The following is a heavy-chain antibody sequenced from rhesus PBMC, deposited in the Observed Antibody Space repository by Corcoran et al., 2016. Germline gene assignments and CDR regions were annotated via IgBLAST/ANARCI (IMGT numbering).Heavy chain of an antibody. Sequence: QVQLQESGPGLVKPSETLSLTCAVSGGSISDDYYWSWIRQPPGKGLEWIGYIYGSGGGPNYNPSHKNRVTISIDTAKNQFSLKLSSVTAADTAVYYCASLIAAAYFDYWGQGVLVTVSS. V-gene: IGHV4-106*01. J-gene: IGHJ4*01. D-gene: IGHD6-25*01. CDR2: IYGSGGGP. CDR3: ASLIAAAYFDY. CDR1: GGSISDDYY.